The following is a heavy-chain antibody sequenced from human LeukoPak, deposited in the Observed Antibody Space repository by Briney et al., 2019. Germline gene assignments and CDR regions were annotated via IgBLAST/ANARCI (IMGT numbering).Heavy chain of an antibody. Sequence: PGGYLRLSCAASGFTISSNYMNWVRQAPGMGLDWVSVISDGGSTYYADSVRGRFTISRDNSKNTLFLQMNSLRVEDTAVYYCARGVFNWGQGTLVTVSS. CDR2: ISDGGST. D-gene: IGHD3-10*01. CDR1: GFTISSNY. CDR3: ARGVFN. J-gene: IGHJ4*02. V-gene: IGHV3-53*01.